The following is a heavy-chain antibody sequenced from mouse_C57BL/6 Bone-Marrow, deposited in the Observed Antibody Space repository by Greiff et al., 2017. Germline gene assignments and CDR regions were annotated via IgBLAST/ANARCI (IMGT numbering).Heavy chain of an antibody. CDR2: IDPESGGT. D-gene: IGHD2-2*01. J-gene: IGHJ4*01. Sequence: QVQLKQSGAELVRPGASVTLSCKASGYTFTDYEMHWVKQTPVHGLEWIGAIDPESGGTAYNQKFKGKAILTADKSSSTAYMDLRSLTSEDSAVYYCTRERGGYGAMDYWGQGTSVTVSS. CDR3: TRERGGYGAMDY. V-gene: IGHV1-15*01. CDR1: GYTFTDYE.